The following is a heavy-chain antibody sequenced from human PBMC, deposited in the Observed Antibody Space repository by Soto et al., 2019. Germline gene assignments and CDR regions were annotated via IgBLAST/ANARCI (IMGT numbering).Heavy chain of an antibody. D-gene: IGHD5-12*01. Sequence: QITLKESGPTLVKPTQTLTLTCTFSGFSLSTSVVGVGRIRQPPGKALEWLALIYWDDDKRYSPSLKSRLTITKDTSKKQVVPTMTNMDPVDTARNYVTRVYGGFDAFGDWCQGTLLTVSS. CDR3: TRVYGGFDAFGD. CDR2: IYWDDDK. CDR1: GFSLSTSVVG. J-gene: IGHJ4*02. V-gene: IGHV2-5*02.